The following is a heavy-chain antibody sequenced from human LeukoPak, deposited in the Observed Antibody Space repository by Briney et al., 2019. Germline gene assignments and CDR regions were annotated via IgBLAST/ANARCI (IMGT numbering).Heavy chain of an antibody. Sequence: GGSLRLSCAASGFAFTNACMSWVRRAPGKGLKWVGRIRSKNNGGTTDYAAPVRGRFSISRDDSKSMLYLQMNSLKTEDTALYYCTTDPGYRGLYYFDYWGQGTLVTVSS. CDR2: IRSKNNGGTT. V-gene: IGHV3-15*01. D-gene: IGHD5-12*01. J-gene: IGHJ4*02. CDR1: GFAFTNAC. CDR3: TTDPGYRGLYYFDY.